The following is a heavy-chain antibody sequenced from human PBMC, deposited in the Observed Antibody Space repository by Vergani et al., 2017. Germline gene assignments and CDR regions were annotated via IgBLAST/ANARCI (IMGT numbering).Heavy chain of an antibody. CDR3: RGEMDV. V-gene: IGHV3-30*19. CDR2: ISNDGRHT. J-gene: IGHJ6*04. CDR1: GSTFTTYG. Sequence: QEQLVESGGGVVQPGGSLRLSCTAASGSTFTTYGVHWVRQAPGKGLEWVALISNDGRHTYYADSVRGRFSISRDNSKNTLYLQMNSLRTGDTANYYCRGEMDVWGKGTTVTVSS.